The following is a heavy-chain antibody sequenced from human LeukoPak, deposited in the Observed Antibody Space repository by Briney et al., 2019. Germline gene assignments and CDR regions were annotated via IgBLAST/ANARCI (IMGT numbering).Heavy chain of an antibody. J-gene: IGHJ4*02. D-gene: IGHD4-17*01. CDR2: INPNSGT. CDR1: GYTFSGSY. CDR3: ARGKMNGDDFDY. Sequence: ASVKVSCKASGYTFSGSYMHWVRQAPGQGPEWMGWINPNSGTNYVKRFQDRVTMTRDTSISTAYMELTRLRSEDTAVYYCARGKMNGDDFDYWGQGTLVTVSS. V-gene: IGHV1-2*02.